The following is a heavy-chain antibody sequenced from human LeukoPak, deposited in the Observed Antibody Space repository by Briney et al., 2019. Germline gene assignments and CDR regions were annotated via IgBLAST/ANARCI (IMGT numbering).Heavy chain of an antibody. J-gene: IGHJ4*02. CDR1: GGSISSSSYY. Sequence: PSETLSLTCTVPGGSISSSSYYWGWIRQPPGKGLEWIGSIYYSGSTYYNPSLKRLVTISVDTSKNQFSLKLRSVTAAEPAVYYCARQPKGRGYDFWNSEGHFDYWGQGTLVTVSS. V-gene: IGHV4-39*07. CDR2: IYYSGST. CDR3: ARQPKGRGYDFWNSEGHFDY. D-gene: IGHD3-3*01.